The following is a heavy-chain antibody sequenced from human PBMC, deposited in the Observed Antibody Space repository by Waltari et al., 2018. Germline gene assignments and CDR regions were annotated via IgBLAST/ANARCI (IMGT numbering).Heavy chain of an antibody. CDR1: GGSFSGYY. V-gene: IGHV4-34*01. Sequence: QVQLQQWGAGLLKPSETLSLTCAVYGGSFSGYYWSWIRQPPGKGLEWIGELNHSGGTNYNPSLKSRVTISVDTSKNQFSLKLSSVTAADTAVYYCARGRGLHYWGQGTLVTVSS. J-gene: IGHJ4*02. CDR2: LNHSGGT. CDR3: ARGRGLHY.